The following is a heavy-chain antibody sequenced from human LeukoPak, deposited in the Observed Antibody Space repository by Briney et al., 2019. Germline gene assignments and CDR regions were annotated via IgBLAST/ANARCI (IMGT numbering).Heavy chain of an antibody. CDR1: GGSISSSSYY. CDR3: ARHRTYYYFDY. V-gene: IGHV4-39*01. D-gene: IGHD2-21*01. J-gene: IGHJ4*02. CDR2: IYYSGST. Sequence: SETLSLTCTVSGGSISSSSYYWGWLRQPPGKGLEWIGSIYYSGSTYYNPSLKSRVTISVDTSKNQFSLKLSSVTAADTAVYYCARHRTYYYFDYWGQGTLVTVSS.